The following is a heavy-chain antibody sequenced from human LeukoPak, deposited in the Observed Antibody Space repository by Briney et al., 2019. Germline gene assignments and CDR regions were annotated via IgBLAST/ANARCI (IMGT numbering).Heavy chain of an antibody. Sequence: WGSLRLSCAASGFTFSSYAMSWVRQAPGKGLEWVSAISGSGGSTYYADSVKGRFTISRDNSKNTPYLQMNSLRAEDTAVYYCAKDNQWFGELLFDYWGQGTLVTVSS. V-gene: IGHV3-23*01. D-gene: IGHD3-10*01. CDR3: AKDNQWFGELLFDY. CDR1: GFTFSSYA. J-gene: IGHJ4*02. CDR2: ISGSGGST.